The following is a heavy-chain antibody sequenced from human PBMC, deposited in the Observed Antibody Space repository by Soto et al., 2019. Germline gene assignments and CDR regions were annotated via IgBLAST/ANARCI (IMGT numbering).Heavy chain of an antibody. CDR2: IIPIFGTA. CDR1: GGTFSSYA. V-gene: IGHV1-69*13. J-gene: IGHJ6*02. D-gene: IGHD3-22*01. CDR3: ASSVYYDSIGYSPGYYYYGIDV. Sequence: SVKVSCKASGGTFSSYAISWVRQAPGQGLEWMGGIIPIFGTANYAQKFQGRVTITADESTSTAYMELSSLRSEDTAVYYCASSVYYDSIGYSPGYYYYGIDVWGQRTTVTGSS.